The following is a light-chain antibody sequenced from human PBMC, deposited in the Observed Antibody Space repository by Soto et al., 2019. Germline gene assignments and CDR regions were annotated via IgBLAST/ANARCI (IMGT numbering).Light chain of an antibody. CDR3: QQFGSSPGFT. Sequence: EIVLTQSPGTLSLSPGERATLSCRASQSINSRYLAWYQQKPGQAPRLLIYGGSSRATGIPDRFSGSGSGTDFTLTISRLEPEDFAVYYCQQFGSSPGFTFGPGTIVDIK. J-gene: IGKJ3*01. CDR1: QSINSRY. V-gene: IGKV3-20*01. CDR2: GGS.